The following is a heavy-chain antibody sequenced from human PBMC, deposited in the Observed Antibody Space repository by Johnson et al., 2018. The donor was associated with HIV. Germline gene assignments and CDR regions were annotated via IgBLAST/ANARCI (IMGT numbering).Heavy chain of an antibody. J-gene: IGHJ3*02. Sequence: QEQLVESGGGVVQPGRSLRLSCAASGFTFSSYGMHWVRQAPGKGLEWVAVISYDGSNRYYADSVKGRFTISRDNSENTLYLQMNSLRPEDTAVYYCARDPFTQALDAFDIWGQGTMVTVSS. V-gene: IGHV3-30*03. CDR1: GFTFSSYG. CDR3: ARDPFTQALDAFDI. CDR2: ISYDGSNR.